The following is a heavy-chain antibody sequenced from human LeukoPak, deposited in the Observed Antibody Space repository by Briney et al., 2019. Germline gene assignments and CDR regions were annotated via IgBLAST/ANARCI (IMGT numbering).Heavy chain of an antibody. CDR2: MNPNSGNT. D-gene: IGHD3-3*01. V-gene: IGHV1-8*01. J-gene: IGHJ6*02. Sequence: ASVKVSCKASGYTFTSYDINWVRQATGQGLEWMGWMNPNSGNTGYAQKLQGRVTMTRNTSISTAYMELSSLRSEDTAVYYCARGGRITIFGVVSYYGMDVWGQGTTVTVSS. CDR3: ARGGRITIFGVVSYYGMDV. CDR1: GYTFTSYD.